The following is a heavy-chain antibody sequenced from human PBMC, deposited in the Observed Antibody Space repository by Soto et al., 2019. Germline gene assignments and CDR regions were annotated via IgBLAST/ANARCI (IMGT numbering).Heavy chain of an antibody. J-gene: IGHJ5*02. CDR2: IWYDGSNK. D-gene: IGHD3-22*01. V-gene: IGHV3-33*01. CDR3: AREDYYDSSGPNWFDP. CDR1: GFTFSSYG. Sequence: GGSLRLSCAASGFTFSSYGMHWVRQAPGKGLEWVAVIWYDGSNKYYADSVKGRFTISRDNSKNTLYLLMNSLRAEDTAVYYCAREDYYDSSGPNWFDPWGQGTLVTVSS.